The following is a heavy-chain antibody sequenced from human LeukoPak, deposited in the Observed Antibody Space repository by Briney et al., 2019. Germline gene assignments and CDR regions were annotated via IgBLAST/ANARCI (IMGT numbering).Heavy chain of an antibody. D-gene: IGHD1-20*01. CDR1: GDSFSSVTDY. V-gene: IGHV4-39*07. J-gene: IGHJ4*02. CDR3: ARSYNWNQGAFDY. Sequence: PSETLSLTCTVSGDSFSSVTDYWAWIRQPPGKGLEWIASGDYSGGAYYNPSLESRVAISADMSKNQFSLKLTSVTGADTAVYYCARSYNWNQGAFDYWGQGTLVTVSS. CDR2: GDYSGGA.